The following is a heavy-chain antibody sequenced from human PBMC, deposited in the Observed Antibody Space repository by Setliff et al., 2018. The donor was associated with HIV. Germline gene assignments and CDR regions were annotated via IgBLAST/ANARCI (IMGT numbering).Heavy chain of an antibody. D-gene: IGHD3-3*01. V-gene: IGHV3-30*02. CDR1: GFTFSSHG. Sequence: GGSLRLSCAASGFTFSSHGMYWVRQAPGKGLEWVAFIRYDGSNKYYADSVKGRFTISRDNSKNTLYLQMSSLRAEDTAVYYCAKDRLEWLAPDGFDIWGLGTMVTVSS. CDR2: IRYDGSNK. J-gene: IGHJ3*02. CDR3: AKDRLEWLAPDGFDI.